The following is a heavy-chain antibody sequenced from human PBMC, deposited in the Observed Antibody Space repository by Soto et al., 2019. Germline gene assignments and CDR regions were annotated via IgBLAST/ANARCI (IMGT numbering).Heavy chain of an antibody. Sequence: QVQLVQSGAAVKKPGASVKVSCKASGYTFTSYGFSWLRQAPGQGHEWMGWISAYNGNTNYAQKLQGRDTMTTDTSTSTAYMELRGLRSDYTSVSYCASSHLTSSFSGMDVWGQGTTVTVSS. V-gene: IGHV1-18*01. CDR1: GYTFTSYG. CDR3: ASSHLTSSFSGMDV. CDR2: ISAYNGNT. J-gene: IGHJ6*02.